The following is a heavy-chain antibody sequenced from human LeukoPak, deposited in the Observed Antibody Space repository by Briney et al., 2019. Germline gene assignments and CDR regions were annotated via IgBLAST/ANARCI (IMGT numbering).Heavy chain of an antibody. D-gene: IGHD3-3*02. J-gene: IGHJ6*02. CDR2: INPDGSAK. CDR3: ARHFSTYSYGLDV. Sequence: GGSLRLSCAASGFTFSNFWMSWVRQAPGKGLEWVANINPDGSAKYYVDSVKGRFTISRDNAENSLYLPMNSLRPEDTAVYYCARHFSTYSYGLDVWGQGTTVTVSS. V-gene: IGHV3-7*01. CDR1: GFTFSNFW.